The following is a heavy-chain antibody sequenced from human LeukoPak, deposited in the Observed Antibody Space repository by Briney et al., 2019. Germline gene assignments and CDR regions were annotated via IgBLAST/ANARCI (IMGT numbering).Heavy chain of an antibody. J-gene: IGHJ5*02. Sequence: SETLSLTCTVSGGSITSSSYYWGRIRQPPGKGLQWIGSFYYSGSTYYNPSLKSRVTIYVDTSKNQFSLKLSSVTAADTAVYYCARTVPMVRGVITSDWFDPWGQGTLVTVSS. V-gene: IGHV4-39*01. CDR3: ARTVPMVRGVITSDWFDP. CDR1: GGSITSSSYY. D-gene: IGHD3-10*01. CDR2: FYYSGST.